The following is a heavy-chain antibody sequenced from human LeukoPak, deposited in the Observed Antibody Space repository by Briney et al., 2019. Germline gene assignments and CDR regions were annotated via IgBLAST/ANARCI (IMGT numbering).Heavy chain of an antibody. CDR2: IYYSGNT. J-gene: IGHJ3*02. Sequence: SETLSLTYTVSGGSISSSSYYWGWIRQPPGKGLEWIGSIYYSGNTYYNPSLKSRVTISVDTSKNQFSLKLSSVTAADTAVYYCARDHGYFGSGNAFDIWGQGTMVTVSS. D-gene: IGHD3-10*01. CDR1: GGSISSSSYY. V-gene: IGHV4-39*07. CDR3: ARDHGYFGSGNAFDI.